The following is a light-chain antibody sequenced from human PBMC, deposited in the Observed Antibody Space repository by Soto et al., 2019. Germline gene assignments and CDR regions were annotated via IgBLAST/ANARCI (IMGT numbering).Light chain of an antibody. V-gene: IGLV2-23*01. CDR3: CSYAGSSTWV. Sequence: QSALTQPASVSGSPGQSITISCTGTSSDVGTYNLVSWYQQYPGKAPKLMIYETTKRPSGVSNRLSGSKSGNTASLTISGLQAEDEAEYYCCSYAGSSTWVFGGGTKVTVL. CDR2: ETT. J-gene: IGLJ3*02. CDR1: SSDVGTYNL.